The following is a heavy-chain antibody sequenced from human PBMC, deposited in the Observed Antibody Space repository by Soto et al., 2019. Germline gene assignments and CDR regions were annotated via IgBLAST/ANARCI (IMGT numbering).Heavy chain of an antibody. J-gene: IGHJ4*02. V-gene: IGHV1-69*02. CDR3: SGGEEGATFDY. CDR1: GGTFSSYT. Sequence: QVQLVQSGAEVKKPGSSVKVSCKASGGTFSSYTISWVRQAPGQGLEWMGRIIPILGIANYAQKFQGRVTITADKSTSTAYMEMSSLRSEDTAVYYCSGGEEGATFDYWGQGTLVTVSS. D-gene: IGHD1-26*01. CDR2: IIPILGIA.